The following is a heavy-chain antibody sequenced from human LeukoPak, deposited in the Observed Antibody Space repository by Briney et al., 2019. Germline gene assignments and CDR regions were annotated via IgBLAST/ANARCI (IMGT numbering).Heavy chain of an antibody. CDR1: GGSISSGDYY. CDR3: ARDRDGYNPFDY. Sequence: SQTLSLTCTVSGGSISSGDYYWSWIRQPPGKGLEWIGYIYYSGSTYYNPSLKSRVTISVDTSKNQFSLKLSSVTAADTAVYYCARDRDGYNPFDYWGQGTLVTVSS. D-gene: IGHD5-24*01. J-gene: IGHJ4*02. V-gene: IGHV4-30-4*08. CDR2: IYYSGST.